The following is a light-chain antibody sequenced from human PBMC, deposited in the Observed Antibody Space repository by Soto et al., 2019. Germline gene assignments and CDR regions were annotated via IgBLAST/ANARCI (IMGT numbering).Light chain of an antibody. CDR3: QQYGSSRWT. V-gene: IGKV3-20*01. CDR1: QSVSSSY. Sequence: EMVLTQSPGTLSLSPGETVTLSCRASQSVSSSYLAWYQQKPGQAPRLLIHDTSSRATGTPDRFSGSGSATDFTLTISRLEPEDFAIYYCQQYGSSRWTFAQGTKV. J-gene: IGKJ1*01. CDR2: DTS.